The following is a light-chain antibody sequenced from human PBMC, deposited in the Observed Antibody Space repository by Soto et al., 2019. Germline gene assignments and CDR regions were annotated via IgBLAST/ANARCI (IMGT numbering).Light chain of an antibody. CDR1: QHVTTTY. CDR2: GAS. V-gene: IGKV3-20*01. J-gene: IGKJ4*01. CDR3: QQYDSSFT. Sequence: IVLTQSPATLSLSPGERATLSCTASQHVTTTYIAWYQQKFGQAPRLLIYGASTRATGTPDRFTRGGFGTDFTLTICRVEPEDFAVYYCQQYDSSFTFGGGTKVE.